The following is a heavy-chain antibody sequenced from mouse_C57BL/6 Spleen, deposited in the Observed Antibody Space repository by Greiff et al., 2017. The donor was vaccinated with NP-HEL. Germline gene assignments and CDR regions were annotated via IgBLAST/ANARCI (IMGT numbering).Heavy chain of an antibody. CDR3: ARTPSSYAMDY. Sequence: DVKLVESGGGLVKPGGSLKLSCAASGFTFSDYGMHWVRQAPEKGLEWVAYISSGSSTIYYADTVKGRFTISRDNAKNTLFLQMTSLRSEDTAMYYCARTPSSYAMDYWGQGTSVTVSS. V-gene: IGHV5-17*01. CDR2: ISSGSSTI. CDR1: GFTFSDYG. J-gene: IGHJ4*01.